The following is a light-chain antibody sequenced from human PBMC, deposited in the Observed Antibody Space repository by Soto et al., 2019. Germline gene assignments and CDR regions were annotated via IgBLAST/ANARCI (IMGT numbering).Light chain of an antibody. CDR1: ESVRSF. J-gene: IGKJ5*01. Sequence: EIFMTQSPATLSVSRWERVTLSWRASESVRSFLAWYQQKPGQAPRLLIYDASNRATGIPARFSGSGSGTDFTLTISSLEPEDFAVYYCQQRNIWPPVTFGQGTRLEIK. CDR3: QQRNIWPPVT. CDR2: DAS. V-gene: IGKV3-11*01.